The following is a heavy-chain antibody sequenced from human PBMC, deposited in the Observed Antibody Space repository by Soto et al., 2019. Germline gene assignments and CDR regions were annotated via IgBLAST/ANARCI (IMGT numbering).Heavy chain of an antibody. J-gene: IGHJ4*02. CDR3: ARGRYSGGGPYYFDY. D-gene: IGHD6-19*01. CDR1: GFTFSGSY. V-gene: IGHV3-11*01. Sequence: QVQLVESGGGLVEPGGSLRLSCAGSGFTFSGSYMNCIRQAPGKGLEWVSYISNSGSTIYNADSVKGRFTISRDNAKNSLSLQMNSLRAEDTAVYYCARGRYSGGGPYYFDYWGQGTLVTVSS. CDR2: ISNSGSTI.